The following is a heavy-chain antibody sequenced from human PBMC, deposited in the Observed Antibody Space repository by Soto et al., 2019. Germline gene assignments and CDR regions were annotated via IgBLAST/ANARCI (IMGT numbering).Heavy chain of an antibody. V-gene: IGHV1-69*13. CDR3: ARESLSCSSTTCYTDPYWLDP. J-gene: IGHJ5*02. D-gene: IGHD2-2*02. Sequence: ASVKVSCKACGCTFSSYAISWVRQAPGQGLEWMGGIIPIFGTANYAQKFQGRVTITADESTSTAYMELSSLRSEDTAVYYCARESLSCSSTTCYTDPYWLDPWGQETLVTXS. CDR2: IIPIFGTA. CDR1: GCTFSSYA.